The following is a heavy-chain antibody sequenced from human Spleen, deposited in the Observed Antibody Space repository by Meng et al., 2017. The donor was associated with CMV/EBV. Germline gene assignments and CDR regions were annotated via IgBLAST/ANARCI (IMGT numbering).Heavy chain of an antibody. V-gene: IGHV6-1*01. CDR2: TYYRSKWYN. D-gene: IGHD3-16*01. Sequence: ITGDSVSSNSVAWYWIRQSPSRGLEWLRRTYYRSKWYNDYAISVKSRITINPDTSKNQFSLQLTSVTPEDTAVYYCARGRVGAFDSWGQGTLVTVSS. CDR3: ARGRVGAFDS. CDR1: GDSVSSNSVA. J-gene: IGHJ5*01.